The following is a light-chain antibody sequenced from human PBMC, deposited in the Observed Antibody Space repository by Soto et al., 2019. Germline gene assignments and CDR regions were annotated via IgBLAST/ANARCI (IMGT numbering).Light chain of an antibody. CDR1: SSDVGGYNY. Sequence: QSALTQPASVSGSPGQSITISCTGTSSDVGGYNYVSWYQQHPGKAPKLMIYDVSSRPSGVSNRFSGSKSGDTASLTISGLQAEDEADYHCSSYTSSSTVVFRGGTKLTVL. CDR2: DVS. CDR3: SSYTSSSTVV. V-gene: IGLV2-14*01. J-gene: IGLJ2*01.